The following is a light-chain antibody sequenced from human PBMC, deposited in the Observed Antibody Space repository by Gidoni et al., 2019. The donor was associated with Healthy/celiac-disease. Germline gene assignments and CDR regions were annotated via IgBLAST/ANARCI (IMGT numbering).Light chain of an antibody. V-gene: IGKV3-11*01. CDR3: QQRSNWPWT. J-gene: IGKJ1*01. CDR1: QSVSSY. Sequence: ELVLPQSPASLSSSPGEGATLYCRASQSVSSYLAWYQQKPGQAPRLLIYDASNRATGIPARFSGSGSGTDVTLTISRLEPEDFAVYYCQQRSNWPWTFGQGTKVEIK. CDR2: DAS.